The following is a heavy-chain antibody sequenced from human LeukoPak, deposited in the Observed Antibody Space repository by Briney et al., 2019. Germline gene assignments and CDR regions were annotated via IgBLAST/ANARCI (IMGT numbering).Heavy chain of an antibody. CDR1: GYTFTGYY. Sequence: ASVKVSCKASGYTFTGYYMHWVRQAPGQGLEWMGWINPNSGVTNYAQKFQGRVSMTRDTSISTACMELSRLRSDDTAMYYCARVLSSVAAAGLNFDYWGQGTQVIVSS. J-gene: IGHJ4*02. D-gene: IGHD6-13*01. CDR3: ARVLSSVAAAGLNFDY. V-gene: IGHV1-2*02. CDR2: INPNSGVT.